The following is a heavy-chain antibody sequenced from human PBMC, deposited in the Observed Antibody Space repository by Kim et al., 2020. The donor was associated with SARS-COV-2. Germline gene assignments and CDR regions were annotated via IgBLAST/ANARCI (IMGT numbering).Heavy chain of an antibody. J-gene: IGHJ3*02. Sequence: SVKTRCTHSRNNARNTLYMQMNSLRAEDTAVYYCAREGDYGDYYAFDIWGQGTMVTVSS. D-gene: IGHD4-17*01. CDR3: AREGDYGDYYAFDI. V-gene: IGHV3-74*01.